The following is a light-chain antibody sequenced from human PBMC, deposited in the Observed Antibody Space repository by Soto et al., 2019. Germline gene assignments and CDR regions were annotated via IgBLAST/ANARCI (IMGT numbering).Light chain of an antibody. V-gene: IGKV1-39*01. CDR3: QQSFITPWT. CDR2: AAS. CDR1: QSISDY. J-gene: IGKJ1*01. Sequence: DIQMTQSLSSLSASVGDRVTITCRASQSISDYLNWYQQKPGTAPKLLIYAASTLQSGVPSRFSGSASETDFTLTISSLQPGDFATYYCQQSFITPWTFGQGTKVDIX.